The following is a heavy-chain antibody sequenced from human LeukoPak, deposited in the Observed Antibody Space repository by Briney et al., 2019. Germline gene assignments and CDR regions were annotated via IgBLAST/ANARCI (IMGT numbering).Heavy chain of an antibody. V-gene: IGHV4-59*01. CDR2: IYYSGST. D-gene: IGHD3-22*01. CDR3: ARSYYASSGRFDP. CDR1: GGSISSYY. Sequence: PSETLSLTCTVSGGSISSYYCSWIRQPPGKGLEWIGYIYYSGSTNYNPSLKSRVTISVDTSKNQFSLKLSSVTAADTAVYYCARSYYASSGRFDPWGQGTLVTVST. J-gene: IGHJ5*02.